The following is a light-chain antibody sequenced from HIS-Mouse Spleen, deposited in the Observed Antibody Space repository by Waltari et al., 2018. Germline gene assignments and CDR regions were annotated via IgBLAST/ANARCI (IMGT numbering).Light chain of an antibody. CDR1: SSDVGGYNY. V-gene: IGLV2-11*01. CDR3: CSYAGSYSYV. CDR2: DVS. Sequence: QSALTQPRSVSGSPGQSVTISCTGTSSDVGGYNYVSWYQQHPGKAPKLMSDDVSKRPSGVPDRFSGSKSGNTASLTISGLQAEDEADYYCCSYAGSYSYVFGTGTKVTVL. J-gene: IGLJ1*01.